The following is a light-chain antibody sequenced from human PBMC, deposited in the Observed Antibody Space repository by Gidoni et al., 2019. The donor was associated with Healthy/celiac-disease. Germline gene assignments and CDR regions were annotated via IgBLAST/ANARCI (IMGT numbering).Light chain of an antibody. CDR2: GAS. J-gene: IGKJ1*01. V-gene: IGKV3-15*01. CDR1: QSVSSN. CDR3: QQYNNWLGT. Sequence: EIVMTQSPATLSVSPGERATLSCRASQSVSSNLAWYQQKPGQAPRLLIYGASTRATGIPATFSGSGSATEFTLTISSLQSEDFAVYYCQQYNNWLGTFGQGTKVEIK.